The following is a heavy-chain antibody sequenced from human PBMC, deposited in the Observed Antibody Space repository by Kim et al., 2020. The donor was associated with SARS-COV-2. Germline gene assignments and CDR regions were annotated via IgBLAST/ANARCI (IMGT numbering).Heavy chain of an antibody. D-gene: IGHD2-15*01. J-gene: IGHJ4*02. Sequence: TNYHPSLKCRVPISIHTSRNQFSLALASVTAADTAMYYCARDRDGGSSSDYWGQGTLVSVSS. CDR3: ARDRDGGSSSDY. CDR2: T. V-gene: IGHV4-59*01.